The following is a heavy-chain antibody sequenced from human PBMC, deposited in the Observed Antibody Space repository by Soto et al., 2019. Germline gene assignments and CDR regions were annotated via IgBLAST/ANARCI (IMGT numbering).Heavy chain of an antibody. CDR2: IKSTTDGGTT. J-gene: IGHJ4*02. CDR1: GFTFNKAW. CDR3: TTVGPGYCSGGSCSTIDY. V-gene: IGHV3-15*01. D-gene: IGHD2-15*01. Sequence: EVQLVESGGGLVKPGGSLRLSCAASGFTFNKAWMSWVRQAPGKGLEWVGRIKSTTDGGTTDYAAPVKGRFTISRADLKNTLYLQINSLKIEDTAVYYCTTVGPGYCSGGSCSTIDYWGQGTLVTVSS.